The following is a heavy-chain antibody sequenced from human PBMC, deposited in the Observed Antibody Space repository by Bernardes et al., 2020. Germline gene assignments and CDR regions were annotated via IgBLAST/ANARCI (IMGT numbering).Heavy chain of an antibody. D-gene: IGHD2-2*01. Sequence: GGSLRLSCAASGFTFSSYWMSWVRQAPGKGLEWVANIKQDGSEKYYVDSVKGRFTISRDNAKNSLYLQMNSLRAEDTAVYYCARDQDQLLYFLSNYLDYWGQGTLVTVSS. CDR3: ARDQDQLLYFLSNYLDY. J-gene: IGHJ4*02. CDR2: IKQDGSEK. V-gene: IGHV3-7*01. CDR1: GFTFSSYW.